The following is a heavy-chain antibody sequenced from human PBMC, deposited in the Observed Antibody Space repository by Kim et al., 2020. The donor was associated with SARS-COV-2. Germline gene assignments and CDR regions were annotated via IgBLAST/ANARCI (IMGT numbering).Heavy chain of an antibody. CDR3: ARDSGD. J-gene: IGHJ4*02. D-gene: IGHD3-10*01. CDR1: GFTFSSYA. Sequence: GGSLRLSCAASGFTFSSYAMHWVRQAPGKGLEWVAVISYDGSNKYYADSVKGRFTISRDNSKNTLYLQMNSLRAEDTAVYYCARDSGDWGQGTLVTVSS. V-gene: IGHV3-30-3*01. CDR2: ISYDGSNK.